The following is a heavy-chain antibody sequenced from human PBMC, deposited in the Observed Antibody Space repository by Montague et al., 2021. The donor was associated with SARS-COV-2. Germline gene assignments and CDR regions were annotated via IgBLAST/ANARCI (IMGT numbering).Heavy chain of an antibody. J-gene: IGHJ3*02. Sequence: TLSLTCTVSGDSISSANYYWNWIRQTPGKGLEWIGYIYYTGGTYYNPSLESRLTMSVDTSKSQFSLRLSSVTAADTAVYYCVRGTITPSDFDIWGQGTVVTVSS. CDR3: VRGTITPSDFDI. V-gene: IGHV4-31*03. CDR1: GDSISSANYY. D-gene: IGHD1-14*01. CDR2: IYYTGGT.